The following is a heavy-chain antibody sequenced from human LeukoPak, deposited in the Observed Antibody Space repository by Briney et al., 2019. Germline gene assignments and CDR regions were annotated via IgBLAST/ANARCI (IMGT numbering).Heavy chain of an antibody. Sequence: ASVKVSCKASGYTFTGYYMHWVRQAPGQGLEWMGWINPNSGGTNYAQKFQGRVTMTRDTTISTAYMELSRLRSDDTAVYYCARGARGVISYFDYWGREPWSPSPQ. CDR3: ARGARGVISYFDY. V-gene: IGHV1-2*02. D-gene: IGHD3-10*01. J-gene: IGHJ4*02. CDR1: GYTFTGYY. CDR2: INPNSGGT.